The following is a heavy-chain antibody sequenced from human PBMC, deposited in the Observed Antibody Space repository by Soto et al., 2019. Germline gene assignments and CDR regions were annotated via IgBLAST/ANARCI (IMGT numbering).Heavy chain of an antibody. CDR3: ALDCGAAPCYTGY. J-gene: IGHJ4*02. D-gene: IGHD2-21*01. Sequence: QIQLVQSGAEVKKPGASVKVSCKTSGYTFSIYAISWVRQAPGQGLEWMGWISANNGKSSYSQSLQDRVTLTTDTSTSTAYMELRSRRSDDTAVYYCALDCGAAPCYTGYWGQGTQVTVSS. CDR2: ISANNGKS. V-gene: IGHV1-18*01. CDR1: GYTFSIYA.